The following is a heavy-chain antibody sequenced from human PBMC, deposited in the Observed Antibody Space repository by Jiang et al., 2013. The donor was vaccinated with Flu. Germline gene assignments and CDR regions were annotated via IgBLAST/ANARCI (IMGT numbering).Heavy chain of an antibody. CDR1: GGSISSGGYY. D-gene: IGHD3-22*01. CDR2: IYYSGYT. Sequence: SGLVKPSQTLSLTCTVSGGSISSGGYYWSWIRQHPGKGLEWIGSIYYSGYTYYNPSLKSRVTISVDTSKNQFSLKLSSVTAADTAVYYCARRPPSDYDSSGYYYYFDYWGQGTLVTVSS. V-gene: IGHV4-30-2*03. CDR3: ARRPPSDYDSSGYYYYFDY. J-gene: IGHJ4*02.